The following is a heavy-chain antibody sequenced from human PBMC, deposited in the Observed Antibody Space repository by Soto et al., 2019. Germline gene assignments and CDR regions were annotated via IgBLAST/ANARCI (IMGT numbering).Heavy chain of an antibody. CDR1: GFTFSSYG. CDR3: ARDDGGVDYDSTGYHFYYYGMDV. J-gene: IGHJ6*02. D-gene: IGHD3-22*01. V-gene: IGHV3-30*19. CDR2: ISYDGSDK. Sequence: GGSLRLSCAASGFTFSSYGMHWVRQAPGKGLEWVAVISYDGSDKYYADSVKGRLTISRDNSKNTLYLQMHSLTAEDTAVYYCARDDGGVDYDSTGYHFYYYGMDVWGQGTTVTVSS.